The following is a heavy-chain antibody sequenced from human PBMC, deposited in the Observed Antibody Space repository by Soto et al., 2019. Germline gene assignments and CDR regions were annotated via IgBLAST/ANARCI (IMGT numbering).Heavy chain of an antibody. Sequence: EVQLVESGGGLVKPGGSLRLSCAASGFTFSNAWMNWVRQAPGKGLEWVGRIKSKTDGGTTDYAAPVKGRFTISRDDSKNTLYLQMNSLKTEDTAVYYCTAGVVITDYYYGMDVWGQGTTVTVSS. CDR2: IKSKTDGGTT. V-gene: IGHV3-15*07. CDR3: TAGVVITDYYYGMDV. D-gene: IGHD3-3*01. CDR1: GFTFSNAW. J-gene: IGHJ6*02.